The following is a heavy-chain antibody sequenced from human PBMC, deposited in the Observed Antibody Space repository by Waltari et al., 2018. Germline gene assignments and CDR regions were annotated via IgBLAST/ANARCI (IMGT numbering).Heavy chain of an antibody. Sequence: QVQLQESGPGLVKPSETLSLTCTVSGGSISSYSWNWIRQPPGKGLEWIGSIYYSGSTYYNPSLKSRVTISVDTSKNQFSLKLSSVTAADTAVYYCARQEWGIVGATAPFDYWGQGTLVTVSS. D-gene: IGHD1-26*01. CDR1: GGSISSYS. CDR3: ARQEWGIVGATAPFDY. CDR2: IYYSGST. J-gene: IGHJ4*02. V-gene: IGHV4-59*08.